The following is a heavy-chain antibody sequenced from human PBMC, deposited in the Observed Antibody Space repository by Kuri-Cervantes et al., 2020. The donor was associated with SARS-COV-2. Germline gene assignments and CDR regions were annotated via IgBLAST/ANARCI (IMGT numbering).Heavy chain of an antibody. J-gene: IGHJ3*01. CDR1: GGSISSVGYY. CDR3: ARGGTTVPTSGVFDF. V-gene: IGHV4-31*03. Sequence: SETLSLTCTVSGGSISSVGYYWSWVRQHPGRGPEWIGYVYYNGNTFYSPSLKSRVTMSIDTSRNQFSLRLSSVTAADTAVYYCARGGTTVPTSGVFDFWGQGTLVTVSS. D-gene: IGHD4-17*01. CDR2: VYYNGNT.